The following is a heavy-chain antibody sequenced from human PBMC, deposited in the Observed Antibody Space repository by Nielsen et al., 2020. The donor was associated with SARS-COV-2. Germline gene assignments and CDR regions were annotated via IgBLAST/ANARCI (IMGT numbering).Heavy chain of an antibody. V-gene: IGHV1-24*01. CDR1: GYTLTELS. Sequence: ASVKVSCKVSGYTLTELSMHWVRQAPGKGLEWMGGFDPEDGETIYAQKFQGRVTMTEDTSTDTAYMELSSLRSEDTAAYYCATYSVYYGSGSYGNQFDPWGQGTLVTVSS. CDR3: ATYSVYYGSGSYGNQFDP. D-gene: IGHD3-10*01. CDR2: FDPEDGET. J-gene: IGHJ5*02.